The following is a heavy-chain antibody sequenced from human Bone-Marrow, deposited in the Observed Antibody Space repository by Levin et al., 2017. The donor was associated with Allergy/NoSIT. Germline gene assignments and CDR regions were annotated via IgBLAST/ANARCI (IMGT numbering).Heavy chain of an antibody. D-gene: IGHD6-13*01. V-gene: IGHV3-9*01. CDR1: GVTFDDYA. J-gene: IGHJ6*02. Sequence: SLKISCAASGVTFDDYAFHWVRQAPGKGLAWVSGISWNSDIIMYADSVKGRFTISRDNAKNSLYLQMESLRPDDTALYFCVKDVDAAPRYAMDVWGQGITVTVS. CDR2: ISWNSDII. CDR3: VKDVDAAPRYAMDV.